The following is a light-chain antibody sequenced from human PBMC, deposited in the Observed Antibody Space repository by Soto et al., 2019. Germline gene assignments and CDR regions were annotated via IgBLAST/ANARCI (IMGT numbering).Light chain of an antibody. CDR2: DAS. J-gene: IGKJ4*01. V-gene: IGKV3-11*01. Sequence: EIVLTQSPATLSLSPRERATLSCRASQSVSSYLAWYQQKPGQAPRLLIYDASNRATGIPDRFSGGGSGTDFTLTISRLEPEDFAVYYCQQFSSYPLTFGGGTKVDI. CDR3: QQFSSYPLT. CDR1: QSVSSY.